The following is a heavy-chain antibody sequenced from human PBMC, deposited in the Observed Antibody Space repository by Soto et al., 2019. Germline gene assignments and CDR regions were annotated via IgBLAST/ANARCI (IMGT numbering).Heavy chain of an antibody. V-gene: IGHV4-4*02. J-gene: IGHJ4*02. CDR3: ARDQNGSGNYYTRYFDY. CDR2: IYHSGST. CDR1: GCSINSRYW. D-gene: IGHD3-10*01. Sequence: SETLSLTCAVSGCSINSRYWWSWVRQSPGKGLEWIGEIYHSGSTNYNPSLKSRVTISVDKSKSQFSLNLSSVTAADTAVYYCARDQNGSGNYYTRYFDYWGQGTLVTVS.